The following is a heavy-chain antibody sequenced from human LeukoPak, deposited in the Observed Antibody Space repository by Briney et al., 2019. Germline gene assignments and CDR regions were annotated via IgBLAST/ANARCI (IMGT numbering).Heavy chain of an antibody. CDR2: FDPEDGET. J-gene: IGHJ4*02. V-gene: IGHV1-24*01. CDR1: GYTLTELS. D-gene: IGHD1-26*01. CDR3: ATIHSGSYYSGFDY. Sequence: VASEGVSCKVSGYTLTELSMHWVRQAPGKGLEWMGGFDPEDGETIYAQKFQGRVTMTEDTSTDTAYMELSSLRSEDTAVYYCATIHSGSYYSGFDYWGQGT.